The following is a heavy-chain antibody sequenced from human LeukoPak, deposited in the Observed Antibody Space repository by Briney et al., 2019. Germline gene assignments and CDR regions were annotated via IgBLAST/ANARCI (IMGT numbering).Heavy chain of an antibody. J-gene: IGHJ3*02. D-gene: IGHD3-22*01. CDR2: MNPNSGNT. V-gene: IGHV1-8*01. CDR1: GYTFTSYD. Sequence: ASVKVSFKASGYTFTSYDINWERQATGQGLEWMGWMNPNSGNTRNAQKLQGRGTMTMNTSISTAYMELSSMRYEETAVYYCARGTYYYDSSPGAFDIWGQGTMVTVSS. CDR3: ARGTYYYDSSPGAFDI.